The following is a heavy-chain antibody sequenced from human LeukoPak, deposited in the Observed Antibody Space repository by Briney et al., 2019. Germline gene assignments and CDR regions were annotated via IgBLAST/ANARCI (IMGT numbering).Heavy chain of an antibody. V-gene: IGHV4-31*03. CDR2: IYYSGST. Sequence: PSQTLSLTCTVSGGSISSGGYYWSWIRQHPGKGLEWIGHIYYSGSTYYNPSLKSRVTISVDTSKNQFSLKLSSVTAADTAVYYCARDTYGSGTFDYWGQGTLVTVSS. CDR3: ARDTYGSGTFDY. J-gene: IGHJ4*02. D-gene: IGHD3-10*01. CDR1: GGSISSGGYY.